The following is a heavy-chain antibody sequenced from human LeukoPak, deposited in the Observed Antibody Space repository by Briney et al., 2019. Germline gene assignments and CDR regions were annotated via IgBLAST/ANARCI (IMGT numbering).Heavy chain of an antibody. J-gene: IGHJ6*03. CDR3: AREEGTPYSSGWNYYYYMDV. D-gene: IGHD6-19*01. CDR2: MNPNSGNT. V-gene: IGHV1-8*01. CDR1: GYTFTSYD. Sequence: ASVKVSCKASGYTFTSYDINWVRQATGQGLEWMGWMNPNSGNTGYAQKFQGRVTMTRNTSISTAYMELSSLRSEDTAVYYCAREEGTPYSSGWNYYYYMDVWGKGTTVTVSS.